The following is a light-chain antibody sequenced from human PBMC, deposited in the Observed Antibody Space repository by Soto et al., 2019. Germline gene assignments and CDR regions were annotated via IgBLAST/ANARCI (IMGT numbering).Light chain of an antibody. J-gene: IGLJ2*01. CDR1: SSDVGGYNY. V-gene: IGLV2-14*01. CDR3: SSYTSSSTLYVV. CDR2: DVS. Sequence: QSVLTQPASVSGSHGQSITISCTGTSSDVGGYNYVSWYQQHPGKAPKLMIYDVSNRPSGVSNRFSGSKSGNTASLTISGLQADDEADYYCSSYTSSSTLYVVFGGGTKLTVL.